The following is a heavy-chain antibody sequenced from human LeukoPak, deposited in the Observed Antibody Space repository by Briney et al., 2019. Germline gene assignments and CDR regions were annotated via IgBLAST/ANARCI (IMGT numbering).Heavy chain of an antibody. CDR3: ARGYCSGSSCLRYNWFDP. Sequence: GASVKVSCKASGYTFTGYYLHWVRQAPGQGLEWMGWINLNNGGTNYAQKFQGRVTMTRDTPISTAYMELSRLRSDDTAVYYCARGYCSGSSCLRYNWFDPWGQGSLVTVSS. CDR1: GYTFTGYY. J-gene: IGHJ5*02. CDR2: INLNNGGT. V-gene: IGHV1-2*02. D-gene: IGHD2-15*01.